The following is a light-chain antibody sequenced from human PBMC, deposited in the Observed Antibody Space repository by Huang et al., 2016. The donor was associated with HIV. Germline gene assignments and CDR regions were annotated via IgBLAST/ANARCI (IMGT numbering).Light chain of an antibody. V-gene: IGKV1D-8*01. Sequence: IWMTQSPPLISASVGDSVTISCRVSQGVRSYLAWYQQKPGKGPQLLIYDTSSLQTGVPSRFIGSGSGTDFTLTISSLQSEDFPTYYCQQYFDFPYTFGPGTKLDIK. CDR2: DTS. CDR1: QGVRSY. J-gene: IGKJ2*01. CDR3: QQYFDFPYT.